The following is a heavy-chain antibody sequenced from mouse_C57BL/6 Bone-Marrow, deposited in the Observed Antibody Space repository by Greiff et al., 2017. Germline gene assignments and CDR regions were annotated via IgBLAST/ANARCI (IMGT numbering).Heavy chain of an antibody. Sequence: VQLQQPGAELVKPGASVKLSCKASGYTFTSYWMHWVKQRPGQGLEWIGMIHPNSGSTNYNEKFKSKATLNVDKSSSTAYMPLSSLTSEASAVYYCAAERWLPLSAMDYWGQGTSVTVSS. J-gene: IGHJ4*01. CDR3: AAERWLPLSAMDY. CDR2: IHPNSGST. V-gene: IGHV1-64*01. D-gene: IGHD2-3*01. CDR1: GYTFTSYW.